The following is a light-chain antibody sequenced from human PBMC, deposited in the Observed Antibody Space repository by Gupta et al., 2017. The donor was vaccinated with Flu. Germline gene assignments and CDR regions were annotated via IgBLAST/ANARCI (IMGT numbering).Light chain of an antibody. CDR1: QSIANN. V-gene: IGKV3-15*01. Sequence: GERATLSCRASQSIANNLAWYQHKPGQAPRLLMYGASTRATGIPARFSVSGSGTESTLTISSLQSEDFAVYYCQQYHNWPRTFGQGTKVEIK. J-gene: IGKJ1*01. CDR3: QQYHNWPRT. CDR2: GAS.